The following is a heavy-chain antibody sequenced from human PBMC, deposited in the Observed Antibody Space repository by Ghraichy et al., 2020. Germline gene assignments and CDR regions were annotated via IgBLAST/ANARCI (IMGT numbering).Heavy chain of an antibody. Sequence: LSLTCAASGFSFSGYSMNWVRQAPGKGLEWVSYIRSTSSTMYYADSVKGRFTISRDNAKNSLYLQMNSLRDEDTAVYYCARSNYYGSGGYDFYYGMDVWGQGTTVTVSS. CDR3: ARSNYYGSGGYDFYYGMDV. J-gene: IGHJ6*02. CDR1: GFSFSGYS. V-gene: IGHV3-48*02. D-gene: IGHD3-10*01. CDR2: IRSTSSTM.